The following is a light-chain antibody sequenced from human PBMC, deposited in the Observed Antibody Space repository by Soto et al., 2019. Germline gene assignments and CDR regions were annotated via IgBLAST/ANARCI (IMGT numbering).Light chain of an antibody. Sequence: EIVLTQSPGTLSLSPGERVTLSCRASQSVRSNTLAWYQQKPGQAPRLLIYGASSRATGIPDRFSGSGSGRDFSLPIIRMVPEDVAVFYCRQYDGAPPYTFGQGTKLEIK. V-gene: IGKV3-20*01. CDR1: QSVRSNT. J-gene: IGKJ2*01. CDR2: GAS. CDR3: RQYDGAPPYT.